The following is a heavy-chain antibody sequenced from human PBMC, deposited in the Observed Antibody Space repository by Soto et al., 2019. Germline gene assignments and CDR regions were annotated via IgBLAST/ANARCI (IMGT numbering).Heavy chain of an antibody. V-gene: IGHV3-15*07. CDR1: GFTFINAW. CDR3: TTGSVEGV. Sequence: EVQLVESGGGLVKPGGSLTLSCAASGFTFINAWMNWVRQAPGKGLEWVGRIKTKTHGETTDYAAPVKARFTISRDDSKYTLYLQMSSLKADDTAVYYCTTGSVEGVWGQGTTVTVSS. CDR2: IKTKTHGETT. D-gene: IGHD2-15*01. J-gene: IGHJ6*02.